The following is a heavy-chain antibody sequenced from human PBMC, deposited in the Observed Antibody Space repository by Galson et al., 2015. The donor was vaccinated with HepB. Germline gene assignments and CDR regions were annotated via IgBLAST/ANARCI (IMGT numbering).Heavy chain of an antibody. CDR2: ISYDGSNK. D-gene: IGHD6-13*01. CDR3: AKDRSSSWFASYYYGMDV. CDR1: GFTFSSYG. V-gene: IGHV3-30*18. J-gene: IGHJ6*02. Sequence: SLRLSCAASGFTFSSYGMHWVRQAPGKGLEWVAVISYDGSNKYYADSVKGRFTISRDNSKNTLYLQMNSLRAEDTAVYYCAKDRSSSWFASYYYGMDVWGQGTTVTVSS.